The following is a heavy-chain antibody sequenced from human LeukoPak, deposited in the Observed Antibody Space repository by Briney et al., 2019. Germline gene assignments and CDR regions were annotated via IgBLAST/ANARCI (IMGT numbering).Heavy chain of an antibody. CDR3: ARGHYDVLAASYKWTPDY. CDR2: ITSGGDYI. CDR1: GFTFNTFN. V-gene: IGHV3-21*01. Sequence: GGSLRLSCAASGFTFNTFNMNWVRQAPGKGLEWVSSITSGGDYIYYADSVKGRFTTSRDNAKNSLSLQLNSLRVEDTAVYYCARGHYDVLAASYKWTPDYWGQGTLVTVSP. J-gene: IGHJ4*02. D-gene: IGHD3-9*01.